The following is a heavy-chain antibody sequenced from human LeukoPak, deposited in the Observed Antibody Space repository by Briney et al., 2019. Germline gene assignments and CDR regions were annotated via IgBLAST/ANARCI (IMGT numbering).Heavy chain of an antibody. J-gene: IGHJ4*02. CDR1: GGSISSSSYY. Sequence: PSETLSLTCTVSGGSISSSSYYWGWIRQPPGKGLEWIGSIYYSGSTYYNPSLKSRVTISVDTSKNQFSLKLSSVTAADTAVYYCGSLPIYGSDPGNYWGQGTLGTVSS. D-gene: IGHD3-10*01. CDR3: GSLPIYGSDPGNY. CDR2: IYYSGST. V-gene: IGHV4-39*01.